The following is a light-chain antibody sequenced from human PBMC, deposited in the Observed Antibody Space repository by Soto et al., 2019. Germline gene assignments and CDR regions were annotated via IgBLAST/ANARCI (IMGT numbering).Light chain of an antibody. V-gene: IGKV1-12*01. CDR2: GAS. CDR3: QQRYSTPRT. J-gene: IGKJ1*01. Sequence: DIQMTQSPSSVSASIGDTVTSSCRASQDISTLLAWYQQKPGKAPKLLIYGASTLESGVPSRFSGRGSGPDFTLTSSSLQPEDFATYYCQQRYSTPRTFGQGTKVDIK. CDR1: QDISTL.